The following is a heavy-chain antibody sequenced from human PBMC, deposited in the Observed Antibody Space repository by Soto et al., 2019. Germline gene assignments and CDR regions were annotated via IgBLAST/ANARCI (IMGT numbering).Heavy chain of an antibody. CDR2: ISGSGGST. J-gene: IGHJ4*02. CDR1: GFTFSSYA. Sequence: EVQLLESGGGLVQPGGSLRLSCAASGFTFSSYAMSWVRQAPGKGLEWVSAISGSGGSTYYADSVKGRFTISRDNSKNTLYLQMNSVRAEDTAVYYCAKVGDSSGYYKKYYFDYWGQGTLVTVSS. V-gene: IGHV3-23*01. CDR3: AKVGDSSGYYKKYYFDY. D-gene: IGHD3-22*01.